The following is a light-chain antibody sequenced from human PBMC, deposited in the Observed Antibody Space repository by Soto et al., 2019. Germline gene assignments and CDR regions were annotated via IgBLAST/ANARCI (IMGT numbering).Light chain of an antibody. J-gene: IGKJ4*01. CDR3: QQYDSSLT. Sequence: EIVLTKSPGTLSLSPGERATLSCRASQSVSSSYLAWYQQKPGQAPRLLIYGASSRATGISDRFSGSGSGTDFTLTISRLEPEDFAVYYCQQYDSSLTFGGGTKVEIK. CDR1: QSVSSSY. V-gene: IGKV3-20*01. CDR2: GAS.